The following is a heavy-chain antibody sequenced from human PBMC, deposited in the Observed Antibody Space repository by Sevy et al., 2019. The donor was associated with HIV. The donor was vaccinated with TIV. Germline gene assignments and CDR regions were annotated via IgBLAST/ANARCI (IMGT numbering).Heavy chain of an antibody. CDR2: INHTGNL. Sequence: SETLSLTCAVYGGSFSGYFWNWIRQSPGKGLEWIGEINHTGNLKYNPSLKSRVTISVDASKNQLSLHLSSVTAADTAIYYCARGRQAYVVVVPSTVPFDYWGQGTLVTVSS. D-gene: IGHD2-2*01. CDR3: ARGRQAYVVVVPSTVPFDY. CDR1: GGSFSGYF. J-gene: IGHJ4*02. V-gene: IGHV4-34*01.